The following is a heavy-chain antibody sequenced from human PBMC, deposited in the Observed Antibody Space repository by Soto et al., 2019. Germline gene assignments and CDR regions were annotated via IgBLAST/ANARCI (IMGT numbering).Heavy chain of an antibody. D-gene: IGHD5-18*01. J-gene: IGHJ4*02. V-gene: IGHV4-39*01. CDR1: GGSISSSSYY. CDR2: IYYSGST. CDR3: ARRPGRAMGYFAY. Sequence: QLQLQESGPGLVKPSETLSLTCTVSGGSISSSSYYWGWIRQPPGKGLEWIGSIYYSGSTYYNPSLKSRVTISVDTSKNQFSLKLSSVTAADTAVYYCARRPGRAMGYFAYWGQGTLVTVSS.